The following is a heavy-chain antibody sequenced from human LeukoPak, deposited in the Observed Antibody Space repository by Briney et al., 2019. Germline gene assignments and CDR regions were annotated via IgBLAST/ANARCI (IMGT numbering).Heavy chain of an antibody. D-gene: IGHD6-19*01. J-gene: IGHJ4*02. V-gene: IGHV3-7*01. Sequence: PGGSLRPSCAASGFTFSRDWMNWVRQAPGKGLEWVANIKQDGSEKYYVDSVKGRFTISRDNAKNSLYLQMNSLRAEDTAVYYCARDKEQWVVEELLDYWGQGTLVTVSS. CDR2: IKQDGSEK. CDR3: ARDKEQWVVEELLDY. CDR1: GFTFSRDW.